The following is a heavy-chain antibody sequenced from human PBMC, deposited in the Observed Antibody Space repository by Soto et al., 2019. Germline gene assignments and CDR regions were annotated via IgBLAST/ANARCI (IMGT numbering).Heavy chain of an antibody. Sequence: SETLSLTCTVSGGSISSYYWSWIRQPPGKGLEWIGYIYYSGSTNYNPSLKSRVTISVDTSKNQFSLKLSSVTAADTAVYYFARVRKRITIFGVVIIRWFDPWGQGTLVTVSS. CDR2: IYYSGST. D-gene: IGHD3-3*01. CDR3: ARVRKRITIFGVVIIRWFDP. CDR1: GGSISSYY. V-gene: IGHV4-59*01. J-gene: IGHJ5*02.